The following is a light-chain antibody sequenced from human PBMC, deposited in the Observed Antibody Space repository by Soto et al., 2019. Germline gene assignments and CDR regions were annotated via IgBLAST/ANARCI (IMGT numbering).Light chain of an antibody. CDR2: AAS. V-gene: IGKV1-39*01. Sequence: IQMPQYPSSLSASVGDRFTITCLASQSISSYLNWYQQKPGKAPKLLIYAASSLQSGVPSRFSGSGSGTDFTLTISSLQPEDFATYYCQQSYSTPWTFGQGTKVDTK. J-gene: IGKJ1*01. CDR1: QSISSY. CDR3: QQSYSTPWT.